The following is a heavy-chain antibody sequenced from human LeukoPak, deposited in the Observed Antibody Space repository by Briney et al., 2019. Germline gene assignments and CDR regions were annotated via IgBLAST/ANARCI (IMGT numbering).Heavy chain of an antibody. D-gene: IGHD4-17*01. J-gene: IGHJ4*02. CDR2: ISGSSNSI. V-gene: IGHV3-48*01. CDR1: GFTFSSYN. Sequence: GGSLRLSCVASGFTFSSYNMNWVRQAPGKGLEWVSYISGSSNSIYYADSVKGRFTISRDNSKNTLYLQMNSLRAEDTAVYYCARETTVTSYYDYWGQGTLVTVSS. CDR3: ARETTVTSYYDY.